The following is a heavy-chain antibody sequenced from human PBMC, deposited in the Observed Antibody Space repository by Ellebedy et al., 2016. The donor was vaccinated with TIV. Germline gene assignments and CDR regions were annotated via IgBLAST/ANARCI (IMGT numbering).Heavy chain of an antibody. D-gene: IGHD3-16*01. V-gene: IGHV3-23*01. CDR1: GFTFSSYT. CDR3: AKDRRGGGLDY. Sequence: GESLKISXAASGFTFSSYTMSWVRQAPGKGLEWVSAIGASGGDTYYADSVKGRFTISRDNSKNTLYLQINSLRAEDTAVYSCAKDRRGGGLDYWGQGTLVTVSS. CDR2: IGASGGDT. J-gene: IGHJ4*02.